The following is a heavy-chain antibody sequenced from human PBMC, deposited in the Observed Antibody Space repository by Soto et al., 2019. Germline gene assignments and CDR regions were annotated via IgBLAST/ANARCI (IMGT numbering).Heavy chain of an antibody. D-gene: IGHD5-18*01. CDR2: IIPIFGTA. CDR1: GGTFSTYS. Sequence: QVQLVQSGAEVKKPGSSVKVSCKTSGGTFSTYSIVWVRQAPGEGLEWMGGIIPIFGTANYAQKFQDRVTTTADKSTNTAFMELSSMKSEDTAMYYWAISRGNNYGVGTIYYFDYWGQGTLVTVSS. CDR3: AISRGNNYGVGTIYYFDY. V-gene: IGHV1-69*06. J-gene: IGHJ4*02.